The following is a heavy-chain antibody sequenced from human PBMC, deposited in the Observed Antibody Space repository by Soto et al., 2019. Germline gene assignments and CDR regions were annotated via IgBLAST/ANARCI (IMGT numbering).Heavy chain of an antibody. CDR2: IYYSGST. CDR1: GGSISNYY. CDR3: ARGLSYGMDV. Sequence: PSETLSLTCTVSGGSISNYYWTWIRQPPGKGLEWIGYIYYSGSTNYNPSLKSRVTISVDTSKNQFSLKLSSVTAADTAVYYCARGLSYGMDVWGQGTTVTVSS. J-gene: IGHJ6*02. V-gene: IGHV4-59*12.